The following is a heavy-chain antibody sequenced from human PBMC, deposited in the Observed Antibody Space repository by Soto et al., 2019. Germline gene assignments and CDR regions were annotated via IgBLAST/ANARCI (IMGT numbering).Heavy chain of an antibody. CDR3: AKVYYYDSSGYPTSGFDY. V-gene: IGHV3-23*01. CDR2: ISGSGGST. J-gene: IGHJ4*02. Sequence: AGGSLRLSCAASGFTFSSYAMSWVRQAPGKGLEWVSAISGSGGSTYYADSVKGRFTISRDNSKNTLYLQMNSLRAEDTAVYYCAKVYYYDSSGYPTSGFDYWGQGTLVTVSS. CDR1: GFTFSSYA. D-gene: IGHD3-22*01.